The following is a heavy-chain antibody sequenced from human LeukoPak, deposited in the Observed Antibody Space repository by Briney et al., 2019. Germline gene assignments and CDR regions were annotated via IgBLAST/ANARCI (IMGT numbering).Heavy chain of an antibody. CDR2: VNHGGTT. D-gene: IGHD3-10*01. J-gene: IGHJ4*02. CDR3: ARVIASWRDGSGSYPVPYYFDY. Sequence: PSETLSLTCAVYGESFSDYYWSWIRQPPGRGLEWIGEVNHGGTTNYNPSLKSRVIISADTSKNQFSLKLNSVTAADTAVYYCARVIASWRDGSGSYPVPYYFDYWGQGTLVTVSS. V-gene: IGHV4-34*01. CDR1: GESFSDYY.